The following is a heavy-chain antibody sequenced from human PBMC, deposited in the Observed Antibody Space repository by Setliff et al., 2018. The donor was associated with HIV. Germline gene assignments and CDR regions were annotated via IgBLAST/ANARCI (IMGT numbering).Heavy chain of an antibody. J-gene: IGHJ3*01. V-gene: IGHV4-59*11. Sequence: SETLSLTCTVSGDSIKSHHWSWIRQPAGKGLEWLAYTDASGDTNYNPSLRGRVIISLDTSNNQFSLNLSSVTAADTAVYYCARVQMAYAAFDVWGQGTMVTVS. CDR1: GDSIKSHH. CDR3: ARVQMAYAAFDV. CDR2: TDASGDT. D-gene: IGHD4-17*01.